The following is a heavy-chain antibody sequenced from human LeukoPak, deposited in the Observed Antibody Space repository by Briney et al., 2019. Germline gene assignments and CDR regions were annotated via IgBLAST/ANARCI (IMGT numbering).Heavy chain of an antibody. V-gene: IGHV3-43*02. CDR3: AKDRSGTTGFDY. J-gene: IGHJ4*02. D-gene: IGHD1-7*01. Sequence: GGSLRLSCAASGFTFDDYAMHLVRQAPGKGLEWVSLISGDGSSTYYADSVKGRFTISRDNSKNSLYLQMNSLRTEDTALYYCAKDRSGTTGFDYWGQGTLVTVSS. CDR1: GFTFDDYA. CDR2: ISGDGSST.